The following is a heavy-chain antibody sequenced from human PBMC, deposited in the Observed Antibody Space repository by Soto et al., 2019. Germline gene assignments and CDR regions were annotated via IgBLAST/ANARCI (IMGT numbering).Heavy chain of an antibody. CDR2: INPNSGGT. V-gene: IGHV1-2*04. CDR1: GYTFTGYY. Sequence: QVQLVQSGAEVKKPGASVKVSCKASGYTFTGYYMHWVRQAPGQGLEWMGWINPNSGGTTYAQKFQGWVTMTRDTSISTAYMELSRLRSDDTAVYYCARAGPLYYDFWSGYYLGDYWGQGTLVTVSS. CDR3: ARAGPLYYDFWSGYYLGDY. D-gene: IGHD3-3*01. J-gene: IGHJ4*02.